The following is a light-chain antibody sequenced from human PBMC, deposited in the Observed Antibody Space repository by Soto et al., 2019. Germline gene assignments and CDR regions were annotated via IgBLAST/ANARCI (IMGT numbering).Light chain of an antibody. CDR2: GAS. V-gene: IGKV3-20*01. Sequence: EIVLPQSPGTLSLSPGEMATLSCRASQTVSNNYLAWYQQKPGQAPRLLISGASSRATGIPDSFNGSGSGTDFTLTITRLEPEDFAVYYCQQYGSSPSTFGQGTKV. CDR3: QQYGSSPST. J-gene: IGKJ1*01. CDR1: QTVSNNY.